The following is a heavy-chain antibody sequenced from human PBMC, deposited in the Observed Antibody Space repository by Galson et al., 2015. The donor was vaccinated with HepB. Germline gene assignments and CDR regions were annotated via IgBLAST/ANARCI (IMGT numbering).Heavy chain of an antibody. D-gene: IGHD6-19*01. CDR1: GFTFSSYA. Sequence: SLRLSCAASGFTFSSYAMSWVRQAPGKGLEWVSAISGSGGSTYYADSVKGRFTISRDNSKNTLYLQMNSLRAEDTAVYYCAKDCPTGRQWLAIPGFDYWGQGTLVTV. CDR3: AKDCPTGRQWLAIPGFDY. V-gene: IGHV3-23*01. CDR2: ISGSGGST. J-gene: IGHJ4*02.